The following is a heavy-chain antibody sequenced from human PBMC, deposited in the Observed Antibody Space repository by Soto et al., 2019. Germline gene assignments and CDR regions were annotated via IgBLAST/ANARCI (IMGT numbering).Heavy chain of an antibody. CDR2: INAGNGNT. J-gene: IGHJ3*02. V-gene: IGHV1-3*01. CDR3: ARDLTIFGVATPDAFDI. D-gene: IGHD3-3*01. CDR1: GYTFTSYA. Sequence: ASVKVSCKASGYTFTSYAMHWVSQAPGQRLEWMGWINAGNGNTKYSQKFQGRVTITRDTSASTAYMELSSLRSEDTAVYYCARDLTIFGVATPDAFDIWGQGTMVTVSS.